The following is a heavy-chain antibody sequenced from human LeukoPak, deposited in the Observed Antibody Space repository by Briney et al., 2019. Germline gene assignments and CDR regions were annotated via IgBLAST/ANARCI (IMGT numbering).Heavy chain of an antibody. J-gene: IGHJ4*02. Sequence: GESLKISCKGSGYSFTSYWIGWVRQTPGKGLDWMGIIYPGDSDTRYSPSFQGQVTISADKSISTAYLQWSSLKASDAAMYYCATYSSGFYYNFFDYWGQGTLVTVSS. V-gene: IGHV5-51*03. D-gene: IGHD3-22*01. CDR1: GYSFTSYW. CDR3: ATYSSGFYYNFFDY. CDR2: IYPGDSDT.